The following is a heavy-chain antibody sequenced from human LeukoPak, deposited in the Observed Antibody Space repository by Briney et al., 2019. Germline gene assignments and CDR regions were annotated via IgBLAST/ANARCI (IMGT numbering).Heavy chain of an antibody. CDR1: GASISSYC. V-gene: IGHV4-59*01. Sequence: SETLSLTCTVSGASISSYCWIWIQQPPGKGLEWNGYKYYNGSTNFDPSLKSRVTISVDTFKSQFSLKLNSVTAADTAVYYCAMHRRDGYKSEYFQQWGQGALVTVSS. D-gene: IGHD5-24*01. CDR3: AMHRRDGYKSEYFQQ. CDR2: KYYNGST. J-gene: IGHJ1*01.